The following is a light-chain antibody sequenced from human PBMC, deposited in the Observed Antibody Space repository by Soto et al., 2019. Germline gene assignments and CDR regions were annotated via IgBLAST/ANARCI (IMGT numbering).Light chain of an antibody. CDR3: QQRSSWPPIT. J-gene: IGKJ5*01. Sequence: DIVLTQTPGTVSLSPGERATLSCRASQSVSTRFLAWYQQKPGQAPRLLIYGASTRATGIPARFSGSGSGTEFTLTISSLQSEDFAVYYCQQRSSWPPITFGQGTRLEIK. V-gene: IGKV3D-20*02. CDR2: GAS. CDR1: QSVSTR.